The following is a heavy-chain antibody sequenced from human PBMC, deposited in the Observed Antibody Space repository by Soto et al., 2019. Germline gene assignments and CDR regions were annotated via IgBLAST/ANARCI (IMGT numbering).Heavy chain of an antibody. Sequence: ASVKVSCKASGYTFTGYYMHWVRQAPGQGLEWMGWINPNSGGTNYAQKFQGRVTMTRDTSISTAYMELSRLRSDDTAVYYCARDRIFRRAGFDYWGQGTLVTVSS. J-gene: IGHJ4*02. D-gene: IGHD2-15*01. CDR2: INPNSGGT. V-gene: IGHV1-2*02. CDR1: GYTFTGYY. CDR3: ARDRIFRRAGFDY.